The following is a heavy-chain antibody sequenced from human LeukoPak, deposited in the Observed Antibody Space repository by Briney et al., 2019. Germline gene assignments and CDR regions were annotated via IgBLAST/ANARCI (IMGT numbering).Heavy chain of an antibody. CDR1: GYTFSGHY. J-gene: IGHJ4*02. CDR3: SGGQQDYYDSSGYYKTLDY. Sequence: ASVKVSCKASGYTFSGHYIHWVRQAPGQGLEWMGWISPSSGGTKFAQRFQGRVAMTRDTSISTAYMELSSLRSEDTAVYYCSGGQQDYYDSSGYYKTLDYWGQGTLVTVSS. D-gene: IGHD3-22*01. CDR2: ISPSSGGT. V-gene: IGHV1-2*02.